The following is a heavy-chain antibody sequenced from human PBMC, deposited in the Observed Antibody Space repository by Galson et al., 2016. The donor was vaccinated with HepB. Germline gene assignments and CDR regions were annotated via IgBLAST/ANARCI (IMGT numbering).Heavy chain of an antibody. CDR3: ARDFYDVSCHYMDY. Sequence: SLRLSCAASGFTFSNYWMSWVRQTPGKGLEWVANIKQDESEKYYVDSVKGRFTISRDNAKSSLYLQMNSLKTEDTAVYYCARDFYDVSCHYMDYWGRGTLVTVAS. D-gene: IGHD2/OR15-2a*01. CDR1: GFTFSNYW. CDR2: IKQDESEK. V-gene: IGHV3-7*03. J-gene: IGHJ4*02.